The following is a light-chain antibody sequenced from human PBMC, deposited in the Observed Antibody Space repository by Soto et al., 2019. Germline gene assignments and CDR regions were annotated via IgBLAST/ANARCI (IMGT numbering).Light chain of an antibody. Sequence: EIVLTQSPGTLSLSPWERATLSCRASQSIKNNFLAWYQQKPGQAPRLLIYGASSRATDIPDRFSGSGSGTDFTLTISRLEPEDFAVYXXXXXXXXXXLXFXGGTKVDIK. CDR2: GAS. V-gene: IGKV3-20*01. J-gene: IGKJ4*01. CDR3: XXXXXXXXLX. CDR1: QSIKNNF.